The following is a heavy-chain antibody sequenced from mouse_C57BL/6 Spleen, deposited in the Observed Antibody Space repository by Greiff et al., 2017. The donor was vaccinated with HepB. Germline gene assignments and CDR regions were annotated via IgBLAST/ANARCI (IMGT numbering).Heavy chain of an antibody. J-gene: IGHJ4*01. CDR2: ISSGSSTI. D-gene: IGHD2-3*01. CDR1: GFTFSDYG. V-gene: IGHV5-17*01. Sequence: EVMLVESGGGLVKPGGSLKLSCAASGFTFSDYGMHWVRQAPEKGLEWVAYISSGSSTIYYADTVKGRFTISRDNAKNTLFLQMTSLRSEDTAMYYCARDGPFYAMDYWGQGTSVTVSS. CDR3: ARDGPFYAMDY.